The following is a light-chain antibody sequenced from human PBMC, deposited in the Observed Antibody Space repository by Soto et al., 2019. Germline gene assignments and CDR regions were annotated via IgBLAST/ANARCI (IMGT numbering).Light chain of an antibody. CDR2: AAS. Sequence: EIVLTQSPGTLSLSPGERATLSCRASQSVTNTSLAWYQQKPGRAPSLLIYAASSRATGIPDRFSGSGSGTDFTLTISRLEPEDFAMYYCQQYGSSPRTFGQGTKLEI. CDR1: QSVTNTS. V-gene: IGKV3-20*01. J-gene: IGKJ2*01. CDR3: QQYGSSPRT.